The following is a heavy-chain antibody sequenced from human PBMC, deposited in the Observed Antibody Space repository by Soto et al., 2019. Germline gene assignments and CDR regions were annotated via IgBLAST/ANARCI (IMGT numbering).Heavy chain of an antibody. CDR1: GFTFSRYG. CDR2: IWYDGSNK. Sequence: QVQVVESGGGVVQAGRSLRLSCEVSGFTFSRYGMHWVRQAPGKGLEWVAFIWYDGSNKNYGDSVKGRFTVSRDDLKNTLYLQMNSLRAEDTAVYFCANTWDYGSGSYSNPAFDYWGQGTLVAVSS. J-gene: IGHJ4*02. CDR3: ANTWDYGSGSYSNPAFDY. V-gene: IGHV3-33*06. D-gene: IGHD3-10*01.